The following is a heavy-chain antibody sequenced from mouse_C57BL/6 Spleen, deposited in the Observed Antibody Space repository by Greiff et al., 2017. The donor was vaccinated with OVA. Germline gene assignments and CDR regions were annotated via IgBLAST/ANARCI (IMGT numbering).Heavy chain of an antibody. CDR3: ARSGDGYQTFDY. J-gene: IGHJ2*01. CDR1: GYTFTSYW. V-gene: IGHV1-52*01. CDR2: IDPSDSET. D-gene: IGHD2-3*01. Sequence: QVQLKQPGAELVRPGSSVKLSCKASGYTFTSYWMHWVKQRPIQGLEWIGNIDPSDSETHYNQKFKDKATLTVDKSSSTAYMQLSSLTSEDSAVYYCARSGDGYQTFDYWGQGTTLTVSS.